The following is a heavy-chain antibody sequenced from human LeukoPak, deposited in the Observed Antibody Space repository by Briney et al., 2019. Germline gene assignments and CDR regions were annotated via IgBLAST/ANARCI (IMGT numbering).Heavy chain of an antibody. D-gene: IGHD6-13*01. Sequence: SQTLSLTCAVSGGSISSGGYSWSWIRQPPGKGLEWIGYIYHSGSTYYNPFLKSRVTISVDRSKNQFSLKLSSVTAADTAVYYCARIGYSSSWYSVGGGYMDVWGKGTTVTVSS. CDR3: ARIGYSSSWYSVGGGYMDV. J-gene: IGHJ6*03. CDR2: IYHSGST. V-gene: IGHV4-30-2*01. CDR1: GGSISSGGYS.